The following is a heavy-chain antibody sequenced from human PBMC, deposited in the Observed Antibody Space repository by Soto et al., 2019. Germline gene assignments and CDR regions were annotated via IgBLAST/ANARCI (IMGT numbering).Heavy chain of an antibody. CDR3: ARRYGASFDY. CDR2: IYYSGST. CDR1: GGSIRSYD. J-gene: IGHJ4*02. Sequence: QVQLQESGPGLVKPSETLSLTCTVSGGSIRSYDWSWIRQPPGKGLEWIGYIYYSGSTNYNPSLKSRVAISVDTSKNQFSLKLSPVTAADTAVYYCARRYGASFDYWGQGTLVTVSS. V-gene: IGHV4-59*01. D-gene: IGHD4-17*01.